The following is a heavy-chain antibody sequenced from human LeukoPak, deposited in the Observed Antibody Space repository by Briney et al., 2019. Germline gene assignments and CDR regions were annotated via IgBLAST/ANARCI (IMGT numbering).Heavy chain of an antibody. J-gene: IGHJ3*02. CDR1: GYTFSRYG. CDR3: AKDYGTMIKAFDI. D-gene: IGHD3-22*01. CDR2: ISGGSRDV. V-gene: IGHV3-23*01. Sequence: GGSLRLSCVGSGYTFSRYGMSWVRQAPGKGLEWVSAISGGSRDVYYADSVKGRFTISRDNSKNSLYLQMNSLRAEDTAVYYCAKDYGTMIKAFDIWGQGTMVTVSS.